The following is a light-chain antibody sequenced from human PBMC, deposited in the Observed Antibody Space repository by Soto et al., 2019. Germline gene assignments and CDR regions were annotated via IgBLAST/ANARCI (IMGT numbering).Light chain of an antibody. CDR3: QQYDSSPIT. CDR2: GAS. J-gene: IGKJ5*01. CDR1: QSVSSSY. V-gene: IGKV3-20*01. Sequence: IGLTQSPGTLSLSPGERATLSCRASQSVSSSYLAWYQQKPGQAPSLLIYGASRRATGIPDRFSGSGSGTDFTLTISRLEPEDFAVYYRQQYDSSPITFGQGTRLEIK.